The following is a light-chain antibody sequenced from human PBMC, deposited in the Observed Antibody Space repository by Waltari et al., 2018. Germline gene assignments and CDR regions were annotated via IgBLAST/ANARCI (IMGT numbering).Light chain of an antibody. Sequence: DIVMTQSPDSLAVSLGERATINCRASENIGSYLNWYQQRTGEAPKLLIYATSTLQTEVPSRFSGSGSRTDFTLTISSLQPEDFATYYCQQADSYPYTFGQGTKLEIK. J-gene: IGKJ2*01. CDR1: ENIGSY. CDR2: ATS. CDR3: QQADSYPYT. V-gene: IGKV1-39*01.